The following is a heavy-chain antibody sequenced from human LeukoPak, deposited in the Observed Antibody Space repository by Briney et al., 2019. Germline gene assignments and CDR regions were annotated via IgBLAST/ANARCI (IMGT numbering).Heavy chain of an antibody. Sequence: ASVKVSCKAPGYTFTVYYMHWVRQAPGQGLEWMGWINPNSGGTNYAQKFQGRVTMTRDTSISTAYMELSRLRSDDTAVYYCARGGAVAVGHFDYWGQGTLVTVSS. J-gene: IGHJ4*02. CDR3: ARGGAVAVGHFDY. D-gene: IGHD6-19*01. V-gene: IGHV1-2*02. CDR1: GYTFTVYY. CDR2: INPNSGGT.